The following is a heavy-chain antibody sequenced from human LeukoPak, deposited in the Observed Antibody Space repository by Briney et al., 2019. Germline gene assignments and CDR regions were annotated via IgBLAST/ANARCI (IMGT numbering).Heavy chain of an antibody. CDR2: TRDDGSKN. CDR1: GFNFRNYG. D-gene: IGHD2-15*01. CDR3: ANGDCRGGRCSSGAY. J-gene: IGHJ4*02. V-gene: IGHV3-30*02. Sequence: GGSLTPSCAASGFNFRNYGMHWGRPAPGKGLEWVAYTRDDGSKNWYGDSVKGRFTISRDNSKSTLYLQMNSLRGEDTAVYYCANGDCRGGRCSSGAYWGQGTLVTVSS.